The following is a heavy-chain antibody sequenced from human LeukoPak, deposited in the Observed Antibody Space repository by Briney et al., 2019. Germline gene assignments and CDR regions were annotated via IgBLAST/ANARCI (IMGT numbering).Heavy chain of an antibody. J-gene: IGHJ4*02. CDR2: IYPGDSDT. V-gene: IGHV5-51*01. CDR3: ARHAPPSRYDHGDY. D-gene: IGHD3-3*01. CDR1: GYSFTSYW. Sequence: GESLKISCKGSGYSFTSYWIGWVLQMPGKGLEWMVIIYPGDSDTRYSPSFQGQVTISADKSISTAYLQWSSLKASDTVMYYCARHAPPSRYDHGDYWGQGTLVTVSS.